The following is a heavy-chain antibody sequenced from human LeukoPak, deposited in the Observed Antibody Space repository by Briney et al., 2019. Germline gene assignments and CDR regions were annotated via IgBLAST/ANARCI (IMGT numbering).Heavy chain of an antibody. CDR3: ATKDAYSFDY. CDR1: GFTFSSYW. J-gene: IGHJ4*02. Sequence: GGSLRLSCVASGFTFSSYWMHWVRQAPGKGLEWVANMNQGGSEKYYVDSVKGRFTISRDNAKNSLFLQMNSLRAEDTAVYYCATKDAYSFDYWGQGTLVTVSS. D-gene: IGHD1-26*01. CDR2: MNQGGSEK. V-gene: IGHV3-7*01.